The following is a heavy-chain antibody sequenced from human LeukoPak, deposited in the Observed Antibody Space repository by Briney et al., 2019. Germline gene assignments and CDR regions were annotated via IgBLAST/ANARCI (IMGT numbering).Heavy chain of an antibody. CDR1: GGSISSYY. V-gene: IGHV4-59*01. CDR2: IYYSGST. CDR3: AREGPRGWFDP. J-gene: IGHJ5*02. Sequence: PSETLSLTCTVSGGSISSYYWSWIRQPPGKGLEWIGYIYYSGSTNYNPSLKSRVTISVDTSKNQFSLKLSSVTAADTAVYYCAREGPRGWFDPWGQGTLVTVSS. D-gene: IGHD3-10*01.